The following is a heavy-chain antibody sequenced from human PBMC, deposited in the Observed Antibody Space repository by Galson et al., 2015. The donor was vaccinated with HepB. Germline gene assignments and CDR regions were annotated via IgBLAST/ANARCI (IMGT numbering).Heavy chain of an antibody. CDR3: AHTGGYSSGWYFSPDKYYFDY. D-gene: IGHD6-19*01. J-gene: IGHJ4*02. Sequence: PALVKPTQTLTLTCTFSGFSLSTSGVGVGWIRQPPGKALEWLALIYWDDDKRYSPSLKSRLTITKDTSKNQVVLTMTNMDPVDTATYYCAHTGGYSSGWYFSPDKYYFDYWGQGTLVTVSS. CDR1: GFSLSTSGVG. V-gene: IGHV2-5*02. CDR2: IYWDDDK.